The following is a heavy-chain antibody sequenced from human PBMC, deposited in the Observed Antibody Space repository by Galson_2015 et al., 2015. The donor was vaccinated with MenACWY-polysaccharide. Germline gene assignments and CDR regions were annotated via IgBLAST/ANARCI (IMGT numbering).Heavy chain of an antibody. Sequence: PALVTPTQTLTLPCTLSGFSLSTSEVGVGWIRQPPGKALEWLALIYWNDDKRYSPSLKSRLTITKDTSKNQVVLTMTNMDPVDTATYYCAHRGGYCSGGTCWRWFDPWGQGTLVTVSS. J-gene: IGHJ5*02. CDR3: AHRGGYCSGGTCWRWFDP. V-gene: IGHV2-5*01. D-gene: IGHD2-15*01. CDR2: IYWNDDK. CDR1: GFSLSTSEVG.